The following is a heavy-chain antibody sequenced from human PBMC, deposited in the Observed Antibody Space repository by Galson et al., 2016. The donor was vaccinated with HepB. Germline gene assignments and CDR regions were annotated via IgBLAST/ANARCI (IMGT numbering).Heavy chain of an antibody. CDR2: IRSKANSYAT. D-gene: IGHD1-26*01. Sequence: SLRLSCAASGFTFSGSAMHWVRQASGKGLEWVGRIRSKANSYATAYAASVKGRFTISRDDSKNTAYLQMNSLKTEDTAVYYCTRHGNARGGSPFDYWGQGTLVTVPS. J-gene: IGHJ4*02. CDR3: TRHGNARGGSPFDY. V-gene: IGHV3-73*01. CDR1: GFTFSGSA.